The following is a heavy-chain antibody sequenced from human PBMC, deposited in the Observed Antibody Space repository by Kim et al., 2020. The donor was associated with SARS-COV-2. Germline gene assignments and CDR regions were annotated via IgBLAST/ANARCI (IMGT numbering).Heavy chain of an antibody. CDR2: NI. J-gene: IGHJ4*02. Sequence: NIKYSQKFQGRATLTWDTSASTAYMELRALTSEDTAVYYCARDLLLSGYDYWGQGTLVTVSS. V-gene: IGHV1-3*01. CDR3: ARDLLLSGYDY. D-gene: IGHD5-12*01.